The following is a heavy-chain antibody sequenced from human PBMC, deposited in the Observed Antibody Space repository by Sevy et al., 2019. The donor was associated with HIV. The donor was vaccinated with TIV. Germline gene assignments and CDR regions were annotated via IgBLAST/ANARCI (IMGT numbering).Heavy chain of an antibody. Sequence: GGSLRLSCSPSGFIFGDYTVSWVRQAPGKGLEWIAFIRRKRNGETKEYAASVRGRFTISRDDSKSIAYLQMNSLKTEDTAVYYCTRVEGAADWGMDVWGQGTTVTVSS. V-gene: IGHV3-49*04. D-gene: IGHD1-26*01. CDR1: GFIFGDYT. CDR3: TRVEGAADWGMDV. J-gene: IGHJ6*02. CDR2: IRRKRNGETK.